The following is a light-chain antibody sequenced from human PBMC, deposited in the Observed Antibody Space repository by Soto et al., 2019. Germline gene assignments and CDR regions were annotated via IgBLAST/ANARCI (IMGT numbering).Light chain of an antibody. CDR1: SSDVGVYNY. V-gene: IGLV2-14*01. CDR2: EVN. CDR3: SSYTSSSTLFV. J-gene: IGLJ1*01. Sequence: QSALTQPASVSGSPGQSITISCTGTSSDVGVYNYVSWYQQHPGKAPKLMIYEVNNRPSGVSNRFSGSKSGNTASLTTSGLQAEDEADYYCSSYTSSSTLFVFGTGTKLTVL.